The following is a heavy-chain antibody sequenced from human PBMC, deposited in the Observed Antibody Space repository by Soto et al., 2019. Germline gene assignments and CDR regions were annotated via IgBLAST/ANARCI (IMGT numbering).Heavy chain of an antibody. D-gene: IGHD3-3*01. CDR2: INHTGGT. J-gene: IGHJ5*02. CDR1: GGSVNGYY. CDR3: ATRITVFGLLIPPFDP. V-gene: IGHV4-34*01. Sequence: SETLSLTCAVYGGSVNGYYWNWIRQPPGKGLKWIGEINHTGGTHYNPSLKSRVTMSVDTSKNQFSLRLSSVTAADTAIYYCATRITVFGLLIPPFDPWGQGTQVTVSS.